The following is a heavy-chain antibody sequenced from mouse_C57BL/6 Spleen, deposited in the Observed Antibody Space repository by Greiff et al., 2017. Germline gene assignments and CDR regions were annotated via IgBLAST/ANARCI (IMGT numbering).Heavy chain of an antibody. CDR2: IDPEDGET. V-gene: IGHV14-2*01. J-gene: IGHJ4*01. D-gene: IGHD1-1*01. CDR3: ARGKYYGELAMDY. Sequence: EVQLKESGAELVKPGASVKLSCTASGFNIKDYYMPWVKQRTEQGLEWIGRIDPEDGETKYAPKFQGEATITADASSNTAYLQLSSMTSEDTAVYYCARGKYYGELAMDYWGQGTSVTVSS. CDR1: GFNIKDYY.